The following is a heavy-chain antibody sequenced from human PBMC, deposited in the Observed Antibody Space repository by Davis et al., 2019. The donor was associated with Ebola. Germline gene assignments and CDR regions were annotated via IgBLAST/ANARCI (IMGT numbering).Heavy chain of an antibody. J-gene: IGHJ5*02. V-gene: IGHV1-18*01. D-gene: IGHD3-10*01. Sequence: AASVTVSRKASGYTFTRYGISWVRQAPGHGLEWTGWISAYNGNTNYAQNLQGRVTMTTDTSTSTAYMEVRSLRYDDTAVYYCARAVTMVLPSGWFDPWGQGTLVTVSS. CDR1: GYTFTRYG. CDR3: ARAVTMVLPSGWFDP. CDR2: ISAYNGNT.